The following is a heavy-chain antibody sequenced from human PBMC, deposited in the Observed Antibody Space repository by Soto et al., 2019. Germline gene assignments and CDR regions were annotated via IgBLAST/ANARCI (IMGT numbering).Heavy chain of an antibody. Sequence: QLQESGPGLVEPSGTLSLTCSVSGGSIRGSTYNWGWIRQPPGKGLEWIGSMHYSGRSSYNPALQRPVAISVDTSKYQFSLKVFSVPSADTAVLYFARMYGGYADYWGQGVLVTVSS. V-gene: IGHV4-39*01. J-gene: IGHJ4*02. CDR2: MHYSGRS. D-gene: IGHD1-26*01. CDR1: GGSIRGSTYN. CDR3: ARMYGGYADY.